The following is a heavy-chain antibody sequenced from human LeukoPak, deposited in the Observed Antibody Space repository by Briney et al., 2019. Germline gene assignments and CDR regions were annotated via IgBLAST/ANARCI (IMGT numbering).Heavy chain of an antibody. CDR3: ARDSLGTSTADY. D-gene: IGHD6-6*01. J-gene: IGHJ4*02. Sequence: EASVKVSCKASGYAFTSYYMHWVRQAPGQGLEWMGIINPSGGSTSYAQKFQGRVTMTRDTSTSTVYMELSSLRYEDTAVYYCARDSLGTSTADYWGQGTLVTVSS. V-gene: IGHV1-46*01. CDR2: INPSGGST. CDR1: GYAFTSYY.